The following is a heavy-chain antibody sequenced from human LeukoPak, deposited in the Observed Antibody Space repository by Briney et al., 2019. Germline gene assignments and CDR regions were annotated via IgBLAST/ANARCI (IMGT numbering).Heavy chain of an antibody. CDR1: GGSISSGNW. Sequence: PSETLSLTCAVSGGSISSGNWWSWVRQPPGKGLEWIGEIYHSGSTNYNPSLKSRVTISVDKSKNQFSLKLSSVTAADTAVYYCARGSGDFWSGYPNYYYYYMDVWGKGTTVTVSS. V-gene: IGHV4-4*02. J-gene: IGHJ6*03. CDR3: ARGSGDFWSGYPNYYYYYMDV. D-gene: IGHD3-3*01. CDR2: IYHSGST.